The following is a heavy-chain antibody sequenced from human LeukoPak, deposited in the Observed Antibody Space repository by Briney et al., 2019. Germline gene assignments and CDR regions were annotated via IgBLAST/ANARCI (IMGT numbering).Heavy chain of an antibody. CDR1: GGSISSYY. D-gene: IGHD3-9*01. J-gene: IGHJ4*02. Sequence: SETLSLTCTVSGGSISSYYWSWIRQPAGKGLEWIGRIYTSGSTNYNPSLKSRVTMSVDTSKNQFSLKLSSVTAADTAVYYCARENYDILTGSIGQSFDYWGQGTLVTVSS. CDR2: IYTSGST. CDR3: ARENYDILTGSIGQSFDY. V-gene: IGHV4-4*07.